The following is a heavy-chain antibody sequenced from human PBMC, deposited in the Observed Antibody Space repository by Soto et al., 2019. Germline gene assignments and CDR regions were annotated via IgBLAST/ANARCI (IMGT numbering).Heavy chain of an antibody. CDR2: INAGSGDT. J-gene: IGHJ4*02. CDR3: ARDMMGTFGY. Sequence: ASVKGSCKASGYTFTKYFMHRVRQAPGQRLEWMGWINAGSGDTEYSQKFQGRVTISTDTSATTAYMEVSSLRSEDTAVYFCARDMMGTFGYWGQGTLVTVSS. CDR1: GYTFTKYF. V-gene: IGHV1-3*01. D-gene: IGHD1-7*01.